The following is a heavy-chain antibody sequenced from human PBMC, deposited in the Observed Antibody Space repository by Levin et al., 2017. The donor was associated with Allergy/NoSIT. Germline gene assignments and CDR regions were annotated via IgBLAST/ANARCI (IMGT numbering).Heavy chain of an antibody. Sequence: SETLSLTCAVYGGSFSGYYWSWIRQPPGKGLEWIGEINHSGSTNYNPSLKSRVTISVDTSKNQFSLKLSSVTAADTAVYYCARGPLEGYDILTGYSGLDYWGQGTLVTVSS. CDR3: ARGPLEGYDILTGYSGLDY. CDR2: INHSGST. CDR1: GGSFSGYY. J-gene: IGHJ4*02. D-gene: IGHD3-9*01. V-gene: IGHV4-34*01.